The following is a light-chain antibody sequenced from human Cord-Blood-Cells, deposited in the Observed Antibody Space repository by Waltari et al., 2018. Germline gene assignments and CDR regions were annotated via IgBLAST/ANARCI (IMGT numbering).Light chain of an antibody. CDR3: CSYAGSYVV. J-gene: IGLJ2*01. CDR1: SSYVGGYYY. V-gene: IGLV2-11*01. Sequence: QTALTQPRPVSGSPGQSVTISCTGTSSYVGGYYYFSWYQQHPGKAPKLMIYDVSKRPSGVPDRFSGSKSGNTASLTISGLQAEDEADYYCCSYAGSYVVFGGGTKLTVL. CDR2: DVS.